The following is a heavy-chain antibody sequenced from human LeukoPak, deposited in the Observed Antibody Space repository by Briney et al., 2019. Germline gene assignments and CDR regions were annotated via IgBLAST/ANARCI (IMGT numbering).Heavy chain of an antibody. V-gene: IGHV3-23*01. J-gene: IGHJ4*02. D-gene: IGHD1-26*01. CDR3: TKELVSRSSLTFDY. Sequence: GGSLRLSCAASGFTFSTYAMAWVRQAPGKGLEWVSAIGGSADYTYYADSVKGRFTTPRDNSINTLYLQMNSLRAEDTAVYYCTKELVSRSSLTFDYWGQGTLVTVSS. CDR2: IGGSADYT. CDR1: GFTFSTYA.